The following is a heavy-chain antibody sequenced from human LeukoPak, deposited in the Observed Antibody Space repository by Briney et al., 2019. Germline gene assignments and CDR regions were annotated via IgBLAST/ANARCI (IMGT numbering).Heavy chain of an antibody. J-gene: IGHJ3*02. CDR2: ISWNSGSI. CDR1: GFTFDDYA. V-gene: IGHV3-9*01. CDR3: AKGTPDYYDSSVYYYKPYAFDI. Sequence: PGGSLRLSCAASGFTFDDYAMHWVRQAPGKGLDWVSGISWNSGSIGYADSVKGRFTISRDNAKNSLYLQMNSLRAEDTALYYCAKGTPDYYDSSVYYYKPYAFDIWGQGTMVTVSS. D-gene: IGHD3-22*01.